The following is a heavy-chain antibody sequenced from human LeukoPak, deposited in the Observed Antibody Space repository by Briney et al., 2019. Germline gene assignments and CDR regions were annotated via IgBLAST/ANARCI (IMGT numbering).Heavy chain of an antibody. D-gene: IGHD2-2*01. CDR3: ARRLTQYDCFDP. CDR2: THYRSTWYN. Sequence: SQTLSLTCAISGDSVSSNSAAWNWIRQSPSRGLEWLGRTHYRSTWYNDYAVSVRGRITVNPDTSKNQFSLHLNSVTPEDTAVYYCARRLTQYDCFDPWGQGILVTVSS. V-gene: IGHV6-1*01. J-gene: IGHJ5*02. CDR1: GDSVSSNSAA.